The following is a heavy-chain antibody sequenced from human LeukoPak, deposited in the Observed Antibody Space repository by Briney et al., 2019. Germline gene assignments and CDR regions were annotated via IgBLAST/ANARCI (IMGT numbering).Heavy chain of an antibody. Sequence: PGGSLRLSCAASGFTFSDYYMSWIRQAPGKGLEWVSYISSSSSYTNYADSVKGRFTISRDNAKNSLYLQMNSLRAEDTAVYYCARDLPDIVVVPAAISDWFDPWGQGTLVTVSS. CDR1: GFTFSDYY. V-gene: IGHV3-11*05. CDR2: ISSSSSYT. J-gene: IGHJ5*02. CDR3: ARDLPDIVVVPAAISDWFDP. D-gene: IGHD2-2*01.